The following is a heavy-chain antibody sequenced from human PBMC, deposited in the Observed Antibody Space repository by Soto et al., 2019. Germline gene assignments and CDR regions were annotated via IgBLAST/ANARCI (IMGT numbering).Heavy chain of an antibody. CDR2: IYNSRST. V-gene: IGHV4-30-4*01. CDR1: GGSVSSGGYC. CDR3: ARGPSADKIDF. D-gene: IGHD3-3*01. J-gene: IGHJ4*02. Sequence: QVQLQESGPGLVEPSQTLSLTCTVSGGSVSSGGYCWRWIRQPPGGGLEWIGHIYNSRSTCSNTSLGGRVTISVDTSKSQFHLKLSSVNAADTAVYYCARGPSADKIDFWGQGTLVTVSS.